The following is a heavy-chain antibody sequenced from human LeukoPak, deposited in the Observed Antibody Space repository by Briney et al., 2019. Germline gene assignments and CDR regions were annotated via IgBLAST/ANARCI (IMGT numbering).Heavy chain of an antibody. Sequence: PSETLSLTCAVYGGSFSGYYWSWIRQPPGKGLEWIGEINHSGSTNYNPSLKSRVTISVDTSKNQFSLKLSSVTAAVTAVYYCARVRMITFGGVIANYYYYGMDVWGQGTTVTVSS. CDR2: INHSGST. CDR3: ARVRMITFGGVIANYYYYGMDV. CDR1: GGSFSGYY. J-gene: IGHJ6*02. V-gene: IGHV4-34*01. D-gene: IGHD3-16*02.